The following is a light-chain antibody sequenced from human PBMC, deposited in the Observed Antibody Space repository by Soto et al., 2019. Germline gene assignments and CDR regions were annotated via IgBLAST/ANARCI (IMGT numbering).Light chain of an antibody. CDR2: EVS. Sequence: QSALTQPPSASGSPGQSVTISCTGTSSDVGVYNYVSWDQPHPCKAPKLMIYEVSKRPSGVPDRFSGSKSGNTASLTVSGLQAEDESDYYCSSFAGNNNLVFGGGTKLTVL. V-gene: IGLV2-8*01. CDR3: SSFAGNNNLV. J-gene: IGLJ2*01. CDR1: SSDVGVYNY.